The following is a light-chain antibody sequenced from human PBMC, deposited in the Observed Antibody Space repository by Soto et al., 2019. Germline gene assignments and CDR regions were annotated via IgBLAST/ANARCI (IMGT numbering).Light chain of an antibody. J-gene: IGLJ2*01. V-gene: IGLV2-14*01. Sequence: QSALTQPASVSGSPGQTITISCTGTSSDVGGYNYVSWYQHNPGKAPKLLTYEVSNRPSGVSDRFSGSKSDNMASLTISGLRAEDEADYYCSSYTSTNTPVVFGGGTKVTVL. CDR1: SSDVGGYNY. CDR2: EVS. CDR3: SSYTSTNTPVV.